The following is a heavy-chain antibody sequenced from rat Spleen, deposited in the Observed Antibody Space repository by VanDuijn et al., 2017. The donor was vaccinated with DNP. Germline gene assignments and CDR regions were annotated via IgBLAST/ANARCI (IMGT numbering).Heavy chain of an antibody. CDR3: ATLREAMDA. V-gene: IGHV5S10*01. CDR2: IIYDGSST. CDR1: GFTFSDYA. D-gene: IGHD1-11*01. Sequence: EVQLVESGGGLVQPGNSLKLSCAASGFTFSDYAMAWVRQSPKKGLEWVATIIYDGSSTYYRDSVKGRFTISRDNAKSTLYLQLDSLRSEDTATYYCATLREAMDAWGQGTSVTASS. J-gene: IGHJ4*01.